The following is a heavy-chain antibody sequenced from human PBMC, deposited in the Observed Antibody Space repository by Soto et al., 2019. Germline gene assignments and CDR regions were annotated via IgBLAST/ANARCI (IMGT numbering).Heavy chain of an antibody. Sequence: SETLSLTCTVSGGSISSGDYYWSWIRQPPGKGLEWIGYIYYSGSTYYNPSLKSRVTISVDTSKNQFSLKLSSVTAADTAVYYCARDRDERGLKNWFDPWGQGTLVTVSS. CDR1: GGSISSGDYY. CDR3: ARDRDERGLKNWFDP. D-gene: IGHD3-10*01. CDR2: IYYSGST. V-gene: IGHV4-30-4*01. J-gene: IGHJ5*02.